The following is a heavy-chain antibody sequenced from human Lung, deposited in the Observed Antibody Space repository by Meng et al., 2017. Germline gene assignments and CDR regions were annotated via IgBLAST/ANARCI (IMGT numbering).Heavy chain of an antibody. Sequence: QVQLVQSGAEMKKPGASVKVSCTASGYTFTDYYIHWVRQAPGQGLEWMGRINPNSGGINFAQKFQGRVIMTRDTSISTAYMELSSLGFDDTAVYYCAKALGWGSSPDYWGQGSLVTVSS. CDR2: INPNSGGI. V-gene: IGHV1-2*06. CDR1: GYTFTDYY. D-gene: IGHD2-21*01. J-gene: IGHJ4*02. CDR3: AKALGWGSSPDY.